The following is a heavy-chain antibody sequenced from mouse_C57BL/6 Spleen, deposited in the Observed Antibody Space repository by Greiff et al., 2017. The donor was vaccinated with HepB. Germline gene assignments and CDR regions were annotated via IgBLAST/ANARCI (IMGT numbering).Heavy chain of an antibody. CDR3: APITTVVAYYYAMDY. CDR2: IYPGDGDT. CDR1: GYAFSSYW. Sequence: QVQLQQSGAELVKPGASVKISCKASGYAFSSYWMNWVKQRPGKGLEWIGQIYPGDGDTNYNGKFKGKATLTADKSSSTAYMQLSSLTSEDSAVYFCAPITTVVAYYYAMDYWGQGTSVTVSS. D-gene: IGHD1-1*01. J-gene: IGHJ4*01. V-gene: IGHV1-80*01.